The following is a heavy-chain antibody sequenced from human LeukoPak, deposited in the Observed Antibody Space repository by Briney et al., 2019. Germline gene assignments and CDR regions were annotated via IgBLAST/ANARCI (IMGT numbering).Heavy chain of an antibody. CDR1: GYTFNSYA. V-gene: IGHV1-3*01. D-gene: IGHD7-27*01. CDR3: ARDRGNWGYYYGMDV. CDR2: INAGNGNT. Sequence: GASVKVSCKASGYTFNSYAMHWVRQAPGQRLEWMGWINAGNGNTKYSQKFQGRVTITRDTSASTAYMELGSLTSEDTAVYYCARDRGNWGYYYGMDVWGQGTTVTVSS. J-gene: IGHJ6*02.